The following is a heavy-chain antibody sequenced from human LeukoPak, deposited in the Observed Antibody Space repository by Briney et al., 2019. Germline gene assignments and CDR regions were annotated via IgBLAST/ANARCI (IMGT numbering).Heavy chain of an antibody. J-gene: IGHJ6*03. V-gene: IGHV4-59*08. Sequence: SETLSLTCTVSGGSTSSYYWSWIRQPPGKGLEWIGYIYYSGSTNYNPSLRSRVTISVDTSKNQFSLQLSSVTAADTAVYYCARHSGVVITGYYHYYMDVWGKGTTVTVSS. CDR2: IYYSGST. CDR3: ARHSGVVITGYYHYYMDV. CDR1: GGSTSSYY. D-gene: IGHD3-3*01.